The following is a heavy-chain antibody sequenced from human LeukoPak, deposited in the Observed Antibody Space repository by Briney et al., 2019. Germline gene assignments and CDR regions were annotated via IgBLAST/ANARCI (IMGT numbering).Heavy chain of an antibody. CDR3: ARGFGATVTIVYYFDY. CDR1: GGTFSSYA. Sequence: ASVKVSCKASGGTFSSYAISWARQAPGQGLEWMGGIIPIFGTANYAQKFQGRVTITADESTSTAYMELSSLRSEDTAVYYCARGFGATVTIVYYFDYWGQGTLVTVSS. D-gene: IGHD4-17*01. J-gene: IGHJ4*02. CDR2: IIPIFGTA. V-gene: IGHV1-69*13.